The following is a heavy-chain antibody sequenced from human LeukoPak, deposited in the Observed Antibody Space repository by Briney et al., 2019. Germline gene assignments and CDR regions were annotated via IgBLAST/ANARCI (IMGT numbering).Heavy chain of an antibody. Sequence: ASVKVSCKASGYTFTTYDINWVRQAPGQGLGWMGWISAYNGNTNYAQKLQGRVTMTTDTSTSTAYMELRSLRSDDTAVYYCARDPLGGDYVFDYWGQGTLVTVSS. J-gene: IGHJ4*02. CDR1: GYTFTTYD. CDR2: ISAYNGNT. V-gene: IGHV1-18*01. D-gene: IGHD4-17*01. CDR3: ARDPLGGDYVFDY.